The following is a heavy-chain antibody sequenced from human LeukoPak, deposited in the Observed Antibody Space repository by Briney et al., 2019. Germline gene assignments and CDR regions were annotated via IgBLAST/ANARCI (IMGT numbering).Heavy chain of an antibody. CDR1: GFTFSSYA. CDR2: ISGSGGST. D-gene: IGHD5-12*01. V-gene: IGHV3-23*01. J-gene: IGHJ4*02. CDR3: AKGSSGYGGYMGYDY. Sequence: GGSLRLSCAASGFTFSSYAMSWVRQAPGKGLEWVSAISGSGGSTYYADSVKGRLTISRDNSRNTLYLQMNSRRAEDTAVYYCAKGSSGYGGYMGYDYWGQGTLVTVSS.